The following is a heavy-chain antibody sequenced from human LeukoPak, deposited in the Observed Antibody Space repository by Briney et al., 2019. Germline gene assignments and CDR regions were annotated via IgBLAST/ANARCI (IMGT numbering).Heavy chain of an antibody. J-gene: IGHJ4*02. CDR3: ARDYEIY. Sequence: PGGSLRLSCAASGFTFSSYSMNWVRQAPGKGLGWVSSISSSSSYMYYGDSVKGRFTISRDNAKDSLYLQMNSLRAEDTAVYYCARDYEIYWGQGTLVTVSS. V-gene: IGHV3-21*01. D-gene: IGHD5-12*01. CDR2: ISSSSSYM. CDR1: GFTFSSYS.